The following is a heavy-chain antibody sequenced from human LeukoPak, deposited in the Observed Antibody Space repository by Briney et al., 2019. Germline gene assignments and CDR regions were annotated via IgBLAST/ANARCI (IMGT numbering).Heavy chain of an antibody. D-gene: IGHD5-24*01. CDR3: SKVNSEMATIRDDWYFDL. J-gene: IGHJ2*01. V-gene: IGHV3-15*01. CDR1: GFTFSNAW. CDR2: IKSKTDGGTT. Sequence: PGGSLRLSCAASGFTFSNAWMSWVRRAPGRGLEWVGRIKSKTDGGTTDYAAPVKGRFTISRDDSKSIAYLQMDSMKIEDTAVYYCSKVNSEMATIRDDWYFDLWGRGTLVTVSS.